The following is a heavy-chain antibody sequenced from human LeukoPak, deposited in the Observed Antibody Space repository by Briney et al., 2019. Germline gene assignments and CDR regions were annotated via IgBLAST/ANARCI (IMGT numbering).Heavy chain of an antibody. CDR1: GFTLSDYY. J-gene: IGHJ4*02. CDR2: ISSSSSYT. CDR3: ARVSYGDYLGY. V-gene: IGHV3-11*06. Sequence: PGGSLRLSCAASGFTLSDYYMSWIRQAPGKGLEWVSYISSSSSYTNYADSVKGRFTISRDNAKNSLYLQMNSLRAEDTAVYYCARVSYGDYLGYWGQGTLVTVSS. D-gene: IGHD4-17*01.